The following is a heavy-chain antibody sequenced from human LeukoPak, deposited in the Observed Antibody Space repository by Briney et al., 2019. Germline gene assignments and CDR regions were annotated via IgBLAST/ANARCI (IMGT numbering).Heavy chain of an antibody. CDR1: GYSFTSYW. V-gene: IGHV5-51*01. CDR3: ARHKMTTSHPRVWFDP. Sequence: NRGESLTISGKGSGYSFTSYWIGWGREMPGEGVEWVGIIYPGDSDTRYSPSFQGQVTISADKSISTSYLQWSSLKASDTAMYYCARHKMTTSHPRVWFDPWGQGTLVTVFS. D-gene: IGHD5-24*01. J-gene: IGHJ5*02. CDR2: IYPGDSDT.